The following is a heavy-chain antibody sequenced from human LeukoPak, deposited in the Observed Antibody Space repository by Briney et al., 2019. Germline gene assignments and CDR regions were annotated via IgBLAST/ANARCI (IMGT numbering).Heavy chain of an antibody. CDR2: IYYSGST. CDR3: ARDGSIAAAGTKGWFDP. CDR1: GGSISSGGYY. V-gene: IGHV4-31*03. J-gene: IGHJ5*02. D-gene: IGHD6-13*01. Sequence: PSETLSLTCTVSGGSISSGGYYWSWIRQHPGKGLEWIGYIYYSGSTYYNPSLKSRVTISVDTSKNQFSLKLSSVTAADTAVYYCARDGSIAAAGTKGWFDPWGQGTLVTVSS.